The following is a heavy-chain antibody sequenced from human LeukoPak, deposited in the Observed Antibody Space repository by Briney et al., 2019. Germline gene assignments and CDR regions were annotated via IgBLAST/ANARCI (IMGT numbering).Heavy chain of an antibody. Sequence: ASVKVSCKASGYSFTDYYIHWVRQAPGQGLEWMGWINPNSGGTNYAQKFQGRVTMTRDTSISTAYMELSRLRSDDTAVYYCARVLRYCSGGNCYSGGLGYMDVWGKGTTVTISS. V-gene: IGHV1-2*02. D-gene: IGHD2-15*01. CDR1: GYSFTDYY. CDR2: INPNSGGT. CDR3: ARVLRYCSGGNCYSGGLGYMDV. J-gene: IGHJ6*03.